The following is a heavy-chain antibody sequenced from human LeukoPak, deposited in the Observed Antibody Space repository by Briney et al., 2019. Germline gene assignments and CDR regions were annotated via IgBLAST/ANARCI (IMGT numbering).Heavy chain of an antibody. CDR3: ARVALILTPYCSSTSCQYFDY. D-gene: IGHD2-2*01. J-gene: IGHJ4*02. V-gene: IGHV3-11*01. CDR2: FCSSSRTI. CDR1: GFTFNDYY. Sequence: GGSLRLSCAASGFTFNDYYMSWIRQAPGKGRECVSYFCSSSRTIYYADSVKGRFTISRDNAKNSLYLQMNSLRAEDTAVYYCARVALILTPYCSSTSCQYFDYWGQGTLVTVSS.